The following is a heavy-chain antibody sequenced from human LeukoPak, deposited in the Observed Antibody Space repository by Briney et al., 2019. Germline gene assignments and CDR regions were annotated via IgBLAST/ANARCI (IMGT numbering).Heavy chain of an antibody. J-gene: IGHJ1*01. CDR2: VGPSGDRT. D-gene: IGHD5-18*01. CDR1: GFIFSNYG. Sequence: GETLRLSCAASGFIFSNYGMNWVRQAPGKGLEWVSGVGPSGDRTYYADSVKGRFTISRDNSTNTLYLHMGSLRAEDTAVYYCAQDRAWIQFLFWGQGTLVTVSS. V-gene: IGHV3-23*01. CDR3: AQDRAWIQFLF.